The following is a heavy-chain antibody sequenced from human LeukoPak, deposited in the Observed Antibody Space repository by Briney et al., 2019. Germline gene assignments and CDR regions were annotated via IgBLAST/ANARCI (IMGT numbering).Heavy chain of an antibody. J-gene: IGHJ4*02. CDR3: ARDAIRLRFFHFDY. CDR1: GFTFSNYW. CDR2: IKQDGSEK. D-gene: IGHD4-17*01. V-gene: IGHV3-7*01. Sequence: GGSLRLSCAASGFTFSNYWMSWVRQAPGKGLEWVANIKQDGSEKYYVDSVKGRFIISRDNAKNSLYLQINSLRAEDTAMYYCARDAIRLRFFHFDYWGQGTLVTVSS.